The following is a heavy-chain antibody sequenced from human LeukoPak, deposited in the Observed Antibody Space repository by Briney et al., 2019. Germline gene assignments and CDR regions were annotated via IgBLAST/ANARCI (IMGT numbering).Heavy chain of an antibody. J-gene: IGHJ4*02. CDR3: ARSSLERHYSFDF. Sequence: PGGSLRLSCAASGFTFSSYEMNWVRRAPGKGLEWLSYISASGGTTYYADSVNGRFTISRDNAKNSLFLEMNSLRVDDTAMYFCARSSLERHYSFDFWGRGTLVTVSS. D-gene: IGHD1-1*01. V-gene: IGHV3-48*03. CDR1: GFTFSSYE. CDR2: ISASGGTT.